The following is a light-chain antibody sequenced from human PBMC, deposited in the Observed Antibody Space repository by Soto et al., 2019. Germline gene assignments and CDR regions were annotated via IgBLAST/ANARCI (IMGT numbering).Light chain of an antibody. Sequence: QSSVAESSSVSGSPGQSITISCTGTSTDVGGYNYVSWYQHHPGKGPKLIIYEVSNRPSGVSDRFSGSKSGNKASLIISNLEAEDESDYYCGSYTSTDTPFVFGTGTKVTAL. J-gene: IGLJ1*01. CDR3: GSYTSTDTPFV. CDR1: STDVGGYNY. CDR2: EVS. V-gene: IGLV2-14*01.